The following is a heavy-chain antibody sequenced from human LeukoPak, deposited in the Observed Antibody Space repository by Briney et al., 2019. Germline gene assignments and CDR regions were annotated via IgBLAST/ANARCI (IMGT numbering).Heavy chain of an antibody. CDR3: AKRSGITGTSHDAFDI. J-gene: IGHJ3*02. Sequence: GRSLRLSCAASGFTFSNNAMSWVRQAPGKGLEWVAGISGSGGGTYYVDSVKGRFTISRDNSKNTLNLQMNSLRAEDTAVYYCAKRSGITGTSHDAFDIWGQGTLVTVSS. CDR1: GFTFSNNA. V-gene: IGHV3-23*01. D-gene: IGHD1-20*01. CDR2: ISGSGGGT.